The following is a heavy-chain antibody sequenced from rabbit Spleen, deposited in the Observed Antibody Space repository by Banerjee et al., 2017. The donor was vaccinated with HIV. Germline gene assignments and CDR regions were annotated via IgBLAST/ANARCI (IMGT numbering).Heavy chain of an antibody. J-gene: IGHJ4*01. D-gene: IGHD8-1*01. Sequence: QEQLVESGGGLVQPEGSLTLTCTASGFSFSSSYYMCWVRQAPGKGLEWIGCIYNGDGATWYASWVNGRFTISRSTSLNTVDLKLTNLTAADTATYFCATNGAVISYLPLWGPGTLVTVS. CDR1: GFSFSSSYY. V-gene: IGHV1S47*01. CDR2: IYNGDGAT. CDR3: ATNGAVISYLPL.